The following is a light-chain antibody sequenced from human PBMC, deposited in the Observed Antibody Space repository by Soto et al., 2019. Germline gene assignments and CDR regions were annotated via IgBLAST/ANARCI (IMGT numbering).Light chain of an antibody. V-gene: IGKV1-39*01. CDR2: AAS. CDR1: QSISTY. Sequence: DIQMTQSPSSLSASVGDIVTITCRASQSISTYLNWYQQKPGKAPKVLIYAASSLQSGVPSRFSGSGSGTDFTLTIGSPQPEDFATYYCQQSYSTPYTFGQGTKLEIK. CDR3: QQSYSTPYT. J-gene: IGKJ2*01.